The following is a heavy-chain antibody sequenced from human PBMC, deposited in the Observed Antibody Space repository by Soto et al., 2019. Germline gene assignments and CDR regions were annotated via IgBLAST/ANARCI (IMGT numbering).Heavy chain of an antibody. D-gene: IGHD7-27*01. CDR2: ISGSGDST. V-gene: IGHV3-23*01. CDR1: EFTFDNYA. Sequence: GGSLRLSCAASEFTFDNYAMSWVRQAPGKGLEWVSVISGSGDSTYYADSVKGRFTISRDDSRNTLYLQMNSLRAEDTAIYYCAKHAGDYYYYMDVWGKGTTVTVSS. J-gene: IGHJ6*03. CDR3: AKHAGDYYYYMDV.